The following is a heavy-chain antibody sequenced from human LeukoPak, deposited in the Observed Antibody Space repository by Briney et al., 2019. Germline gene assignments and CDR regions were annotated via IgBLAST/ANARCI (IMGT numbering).Heavy chain of an antibody. V-gene: IGHV3-48*02. CDR2: ISSSSSTI. D-gene: IGHD2-15*01. Sequence: GGSLRLSCVASGLTVSSYSMNWVRQAPGKGLEWVSYISSSSSTIYYSDSVKGRFTISRDNAKNSLDLQMNSLRDEDTAVYYCARARASGRSGFDYWGQGTLVTVSS. CDR3: ARARASGRSGFDY. CDR1: GLTVSSYS. J-gene: IGHJ4*02.